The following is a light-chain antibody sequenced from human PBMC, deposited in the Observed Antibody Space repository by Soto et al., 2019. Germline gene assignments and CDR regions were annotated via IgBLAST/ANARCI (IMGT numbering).Light chain of an antibody. CDR2: DVT. V-gene: IGLV2-14*03. Sequence: QSVLTQPASVYGSPGQSITISCTGTSSDVGGYNHVSWYQHYPGKAPKLIIYDVTNRPSGVSNRFSGSKSGNTASLTISGLQAEDEADYFCSSYTRSTIYVFGTGTKVTVL. CDR3: SSYTRSTIYV. CDR1: SSDVGGYNH. J-gene: IGLJ1*01.